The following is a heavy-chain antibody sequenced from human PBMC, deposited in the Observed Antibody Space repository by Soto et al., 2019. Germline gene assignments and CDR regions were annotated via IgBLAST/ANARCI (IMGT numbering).Heavy chain of an antibody. CDR2: INPNSGGT. J-gene: IGHJ5*02. D-gene: IGHD2-21*01. Sequence: AASVKVSCKASGYTFTGYYMHWVRQAPGQGLEWMGWINPNSGGTNYAQKFQGRVTMTRDTSISTAYMELSRLRSDDTAVYSCARDHGQGGNIVSYWFDPWRQGTLVTVSS. V-gene: IGHV1-2*02. CDR3: ARDHGQGGNIVSYWFDP. CDR1: GYTFTGYY.